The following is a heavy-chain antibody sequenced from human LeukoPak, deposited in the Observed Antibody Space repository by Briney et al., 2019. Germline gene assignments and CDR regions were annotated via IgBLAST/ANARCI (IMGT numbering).Heavy chain of an antibody. J-gene: IGHJ4*02. CDR2: ISSSSSYI. CDR3: ARDLRFLEWLSSPDY. Sequence: PGGSLRLSCAASGFTFSSYSMNWVRQAPGKGLEWVSSISSSSSYIYYADSVKGRFTISRDNAKNSLYLQMNSLRAEDTAVYYCARDLRFLEWLSSPDYWGQGTLVTVSS. D-gene: IGHD3-3*01. CDR1: GFTFSSYS. V-gene: IGHV3-21*01.